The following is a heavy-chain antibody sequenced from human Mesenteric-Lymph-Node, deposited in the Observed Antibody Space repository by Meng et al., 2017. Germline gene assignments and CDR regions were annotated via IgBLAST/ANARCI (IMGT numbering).Heavy chain of an antibody. V-gene: IGHV4-4*02. D-gene: IGHD6-19*01. CDR1: GGSISSSNW. J-gene: IGHJ4*02. CDR2: IYHSGST. CDR3: ASFPPPGKQWLVTDY. Sequence: QVQLPGSGPGLGKPSGTLSLTCAGSGGSISSSNWWSWVRQPPGKGLEWIGEIYHSGSTNYNPSLKSRVTISVDKSKNQFSLKLSSVTAADTAVYYCASFPPPGKQWLVTDYWGQGTLVTVSS.